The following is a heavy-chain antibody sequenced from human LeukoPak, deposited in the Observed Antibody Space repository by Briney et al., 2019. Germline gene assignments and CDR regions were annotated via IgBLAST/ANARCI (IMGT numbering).Heavy chain of an antibody. CDR3: AKRGGGYSYGYYYYYGMDV. CDR1: GFTFSTYA. Sequence: PGGSLRLSCAASGFTFSTYAMSWVRQAPGKGLEWVSAISGSGGSTYYADSVKGRFTISRDNSKNTLYLQMNSLRAEDTAVYYCAKRGGGYSYGYYYYYGMDVWGQGTTVTVSS. V-gene: IGHV3-23*01. CDR2: ISGSGGST. D-gene: IGHD5-18*01. J-gene: IGHJ6*02.